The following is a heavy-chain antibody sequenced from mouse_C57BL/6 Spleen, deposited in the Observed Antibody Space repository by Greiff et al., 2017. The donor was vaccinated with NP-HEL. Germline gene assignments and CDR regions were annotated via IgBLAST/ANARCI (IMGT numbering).Heavy chain of an antibody. J-gene: IGHJ4*01. CDR1: GYSITSGYY. CDR2: ISYDGSN. D-gene: IGHD1-1*01. V-gene: IGHV3-6*01. Sequence: EVKLQESGPGLVKPSQSLSLTCSVTGYSITSGYYWNWIRQFPGNKLEWMGYISYDGSNNYNPSLKNRISIPRDTSKNQFFLKLNSVTTEDTATYYCAREAYGSSYYAMDYWGQGTSVTVSS. CDR3: AREAYGSSYYAMDY.